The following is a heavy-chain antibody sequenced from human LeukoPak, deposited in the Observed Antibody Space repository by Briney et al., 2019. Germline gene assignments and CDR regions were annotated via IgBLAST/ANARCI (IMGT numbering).Heavy chain of an antibody. Sequence: PGGSLRLSCAASGFTFSSYAMHWVRQAPGKGLEYVPAISSNGGSTYYANSVKGRFTISRDNSKNTLYLQMNSLRAEDTAVYYCAKVRRIVATITTAIDYWGQGTLVTVSS. CDR1: GFTFSSYA. D-gene: IGHD5-12*01. CDR3: AKVRRIVATITTAIDY. J-gene: IGHJ4*02. CDR2: ISSNGGST. V-gene: IGHV3-64*01.